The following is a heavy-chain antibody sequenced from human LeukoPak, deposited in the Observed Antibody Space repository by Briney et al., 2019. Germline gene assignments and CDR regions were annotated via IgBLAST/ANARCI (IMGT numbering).Heavy chain of an antibody. CDR2: INPKTGGT. CDR1: GYTFTGYY. V-gene: IGHV1-2*02. CDR3: ARRFCSGGSCIPDF. D-gene: IGHD2-15*01. Sequence: GASLKVSCKASGYTFTGYYVHWVRQAPEQGLEWMGWINPKTGGTIYAQRFQGRVTMTKDTSITTAYMELRSLRFDDTAVYYCARRFCSGGSCIPDFWGQGTLVTVSS. J-gene: IGHJ4*02.